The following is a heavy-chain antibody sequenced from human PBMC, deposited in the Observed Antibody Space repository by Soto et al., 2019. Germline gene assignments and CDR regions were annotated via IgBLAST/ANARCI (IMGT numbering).Heavy chain of an antibody. D-gene: IGHD3-10*01. CDR3: ARVGSATYGEFVDY. V-gene: IGHV4-59*01. Sequence: SETLSLTCTVSGGSISSYYWSWIRQPPGKGLEWIGYIYYSGSTNYNPSLKSRVTISVDTSKNQFSLKLSSVTAADTAVYYCARVGSATYGEFVDYWGQGTLVTVSS. CDR1: GGSISSYY. J-gene: IGHJ4*02. CDR2: IYYSGST.